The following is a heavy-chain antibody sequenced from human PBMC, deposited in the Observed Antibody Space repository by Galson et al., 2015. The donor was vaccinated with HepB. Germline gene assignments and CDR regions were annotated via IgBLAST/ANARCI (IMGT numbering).Heavy chain of an antibody. CDR1: GFTFSSYG. CDR2: ISYDGSNK. D-gene: IGHD4-17*01. Sequence: SLRLSCAASGFTFSSYGMHWVRQAPGKGLEWVAVISYDGSNKYYADSVKGRFTISRDNSKNTLYLQMNSLRAEDTAVYYCAKGPGSLTTTVTDFDYWCQGTLFSVSS. CDR3: AKGPGSLTTTVTDFDY. V-gene: IGHV3-30*18. J-gene: IGHJ4*02.